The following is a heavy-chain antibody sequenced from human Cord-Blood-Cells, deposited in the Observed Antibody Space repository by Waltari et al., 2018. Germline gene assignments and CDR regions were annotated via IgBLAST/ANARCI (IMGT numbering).Heavy chain of an antibody. CDR2: IYYSGST. CDR1: GGSISSSSYY. V-gene: IGHV4-39*01. CDR3: ARRSRSGSYFDY. D-gene: IGHD1-26*01. J-gene: IGHJ4*02. Sequence: QLQLQESGPGLVKPSETLSLTCTVSGGSISSSSYYWGWIRQPPGKGLEWIGSIYYSGSTYYNPSIKSRVTISVDTSKNQFSLKLSSVTAADTAVYYCARRSRSGSYFDYWGQGTLVTVSS.